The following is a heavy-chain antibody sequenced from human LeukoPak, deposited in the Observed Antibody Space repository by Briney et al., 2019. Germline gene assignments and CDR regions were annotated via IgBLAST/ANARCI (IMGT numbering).Heavy chain of an antibody. D-gene: IGHD3-10*01. CDR1: GGSISNYY. V-gene: IGHV4-59*01. CDR2: IYYSGST. CDR3: ARYGSGSHNWFDP. J-gene: IGHJ5*02. Sequence: SEALSLTCTLSGGSISNYYWSWIRQPPGKGLEWIGYIYYSGSTNYNPSLKSRVTISVDTSKNQFSLKLSSVTAADTAVYYCARYGSGSHNWFDPWGQGTLVTVSS.